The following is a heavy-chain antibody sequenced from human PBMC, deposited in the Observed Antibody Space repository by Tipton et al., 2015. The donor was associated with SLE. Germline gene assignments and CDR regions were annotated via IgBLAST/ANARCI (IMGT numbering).Heavy chain of an antibody. J-gene: IGHJ4*02. D-gene: IGHD6-19*01. CDR2: IYPGDADT. V-gene: IGHV5-51*01. CDR1: GYTFTHYW. CDR3: ARAWLSSGYSSGWSSFDY. Sequence: VQLVQSGAEVKKPGESLKISCEGSGYTFTHYWIGWVRQMPGKGLEWMGIIYPGDADTRYSPSFQGQVTISADKSISTAYLQWRSLKASDTAIYYCARAWLSSGYSSGWSSFDYWGQGTLVTVSS.